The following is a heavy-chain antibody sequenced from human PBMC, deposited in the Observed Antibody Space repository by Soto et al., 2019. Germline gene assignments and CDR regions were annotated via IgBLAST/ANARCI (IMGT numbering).Heavy chain of an antibody. D-gene: IGHD3-16*01. CDR3: ARAGEFAPANLESDDYGIDAFDI. CDR1: GFTFSSYW. J-gene: IGHJ3*02. CDR2: INSDGSST. V-gene: IGHV3-74*01. Sequence: GGSLRLSCAASGFTFSSYWMHWVRQAPGKGLVWVSRINSDGSSTSYADSVKGRFTISRDNAKNTLYLQMNSLRAEDTAVYYCARAGEFAPANLESDDYGIDAFDIWGQGTMVTVSS.